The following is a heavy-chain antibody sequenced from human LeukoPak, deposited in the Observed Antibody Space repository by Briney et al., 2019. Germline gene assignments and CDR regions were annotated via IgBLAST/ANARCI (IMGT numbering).Heavy chain of an antibody. CDR1: GGSISPYY. D-gene: IGHD3-22*01. CDR3: ARHFTYYYDSSGYPRDAFDI. J-gene: IGHJ3*02. V-gene: IGHV4-59*08. Sequence: SETLSLTCTVSGGSISPYYWSWIRQSPGKGLVWIGYIYYSGRTNYNPSLKSRVTISVDMSKNQFSLKLSSVTAADTALYYCARHFTYYYDSSGYPRDAFDIWGQGTMVTVSS. CDR2: IYYSGRT.